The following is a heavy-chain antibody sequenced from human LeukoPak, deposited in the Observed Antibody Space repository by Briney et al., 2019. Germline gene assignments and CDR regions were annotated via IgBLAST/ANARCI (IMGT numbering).Heavy chain of an antibody. D-gene: IGHD1-1*01. Sequence: GGSLRLSCAASGLIFSNNWMHWVRQAPGKGLEWVSYISSSSDTVFYPDSVKGRFTISRDNAKNSLYLQMYSLRDDDTAVYYCARDDTGNSGHFDLWGRGTLVTVSS. V-gene: IGHV3-48*02. CDR3: ARDDTGNSGHFDL. J-gene: IGHJ2*01. CDR2: ISSSSDTV. CDR1: GLIFSNNW.